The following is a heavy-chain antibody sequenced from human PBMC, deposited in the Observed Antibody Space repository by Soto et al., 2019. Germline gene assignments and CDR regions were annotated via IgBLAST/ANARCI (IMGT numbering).Heavy chain of an antibody. CDR2: IYYSGST. D-gene: IGHD6-19*01. Sequence: SETLSLTCTVSGGSISSYYWSWIRQPPGKGLEWIGHIYYSGSTNYNPSLKSRVTISVDTSKNQFSLKLSSVTAADTAVYYCARQRLVYFDYWGQGTLVTVSS. CDR1: GGSISSYY. V-gene: IGHV4-59*01. CDR3: ARQRLVYFDY. J-gene: IGHJ4*02.